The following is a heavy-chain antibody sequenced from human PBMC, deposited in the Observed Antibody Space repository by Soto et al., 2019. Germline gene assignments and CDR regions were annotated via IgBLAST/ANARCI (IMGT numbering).Heavy chain of an antibody. CDR2: ISSSSSYI. CDR1: GFTFSSYS. Sequence: EVQLVESGGGLVKPGGSLRLSCAASGFTFSSYSMNWVRQAPGKGLEWVSSISSSSSYIYYADSVKGRFTISRDNAKNSLYLQMISLRAEDTAVYYCARDYYGSGSYQFDYWGQGTLVTVSS. J-gene: IGHJ4*02. D-gene: IGHD3-10*01. V-gene: IGHV3-21*01. CDR3: ARDYYGSGSYQFDY.